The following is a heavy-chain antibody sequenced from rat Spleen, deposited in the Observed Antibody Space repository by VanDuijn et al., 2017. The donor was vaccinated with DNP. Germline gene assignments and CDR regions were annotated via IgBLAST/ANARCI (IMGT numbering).Heavy chain of an antibody. D-gene: IGHD4-3*01. CDR3: ARQRYNAGFDY. CDR2: ITYDGSST. V-gene: IGHV5-7*01. Sequence: EVQLVESGGGLVQPGRSLKLSCAASGFTFSDYYMAWVRQAPTKGLEWIATITYDGSSTYYRDSMKGRFIISRDNSKSTLYLQRDSLRSDDTATYYCARQRYNAGFDYWGQGVMVTVSS. J-gene: IGHJ2*01. CDR1: GFTFSDYY.